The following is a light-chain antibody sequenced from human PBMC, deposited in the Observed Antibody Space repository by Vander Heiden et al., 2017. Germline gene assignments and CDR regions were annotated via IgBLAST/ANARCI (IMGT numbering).Light chain of an antibody. CDR3: QQYHSSVSYT. CDR1: QSVRSQY. CDR2: AGS. V-gene: IGKV3-20*01. J-gene: IGKJ2*01. Sequence: EIVLTQSPGTLSLSPGERATLSCRASQSVRSQYLAWYQQKPGQAPRLLIYAGSSRATGIPDRFSGSGSGTDFTLTISRLEPEDFALYYCQQYHSSVSYTLGQGTNLEIK.